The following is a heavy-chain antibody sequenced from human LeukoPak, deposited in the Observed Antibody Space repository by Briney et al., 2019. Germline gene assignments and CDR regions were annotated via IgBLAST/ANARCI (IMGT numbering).Heavy chain of an antibody. CDR1: GGTSSSYA. Sequence: ASVKVSCKDSGGTSSSYATCWVRQAPGQGLEWMGGIIPIFGTANYAQKFQGRVAITADESTSTAYMELSSLRSEDTAVYYCARGSIATGPIYYCGQGTLVTVSS. J-gene: IGHJ4*02. V-gene: IGHV1-69*01. CDR2: IIPIFGTA. CDR3: ARGSIATGPIYY. D-gene: IGHD1-26*01.